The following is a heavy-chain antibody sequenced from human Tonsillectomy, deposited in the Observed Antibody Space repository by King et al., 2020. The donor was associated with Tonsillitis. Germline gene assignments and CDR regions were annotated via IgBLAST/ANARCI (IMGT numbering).Heavy chain of an antibody. CDR1: GFTFSDYA. CDR2: ISSDGYNK. V-gene: IGHV3-30*10. D-gene: IGHD6-13*01. J-gene: IGHJ4*02. Sequence: VQLVESGGGVVQPGGSLRLSCAASGFTFSDYAIHWVRQVPGKGLEWVAVISSDGYNKYYTDSVKGRFTISRDDSKNTLYLQMNSLRPEDTTVYYRARGARGGSTAAGSPIDFWGQGTLVTVSS. CDR3: ARGARGGSTAAGSPIDF.